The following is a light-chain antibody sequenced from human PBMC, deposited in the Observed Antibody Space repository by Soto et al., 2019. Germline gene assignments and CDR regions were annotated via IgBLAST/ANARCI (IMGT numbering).Light chain of an antibody. V-gene: IGLV2-14*01. Sequence: QPASVSASPGQSITISCAGTSSDIGGYNYVSWYQRLPDKVPKLIIYEVNNRPSGISDRFSGSKSGNTASLTISGLQAEDEADYYCSSYTTIGTWVFGGGTKLTVL. CDR2: EVN. CDR1: SSDIGGYNY. J-gene: IGLJ3*02. CDR3: SSYTTIGTWV.